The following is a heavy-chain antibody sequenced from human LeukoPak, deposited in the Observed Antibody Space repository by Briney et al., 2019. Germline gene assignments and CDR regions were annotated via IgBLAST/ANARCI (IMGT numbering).Heavy chain of an antibody. D-gene: IGHD3-9*01. J-gene: IGHJ5*02. CDR2: FDPEDGET. CDR1: GYTLTELS. V-gene: IGHV1-24*01. CDR3: AVVDTLTGYSGVSFWFDP. Sequence: ASVKVSCKVSGYTLTELSMHWVRQAPGKGLEWMGGFDPEDGETIYAQKFQGRVTMTEDTSTDTAYMELSSLRSEDTAVYYCAVVDTLTGYSGVSFWFDPWGQGTLVTVSS.